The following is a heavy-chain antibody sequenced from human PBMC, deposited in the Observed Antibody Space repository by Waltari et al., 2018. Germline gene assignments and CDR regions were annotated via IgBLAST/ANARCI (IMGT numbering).Heavy chain of an antibody. D-gene: IGHD6-19*01. CDR2: IYYSGST. CDR1: GGSISSYY. CDR3: ARGSPRVGSGWADAFDI. Sequence: QVQLQESGPGLVKPSETLSLTCTVSGGSISSYYWSWIRQPPGKGLEWIWYIYYSGSTNDNPPLNVRVTRSVDTSKNQFSRKLSSVTAADTAVYYCARGSPRVGSGWADAFDIWGQGTMVTVSS. V-gene: IGHV4-59*01. J-gene: IGHJ3*02.